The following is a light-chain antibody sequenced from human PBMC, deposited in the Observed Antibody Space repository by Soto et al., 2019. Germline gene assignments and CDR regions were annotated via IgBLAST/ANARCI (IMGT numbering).Light chain of an antibody. Sequence: THSQRAQTAVVGDRITITCRASRDLGSDLSWYQQKPGKAPPLLIYAASNLQSGVPSRFRCSRSGTEFPLTVSVLQPEDFPTYYCLHAHDDSWTFGQGTKVDNK. J-gene: IGKJ1*01. CDR2: AAS. CDR3: LHAHDDSWT. CDR1: RDLGSD. V-gene: IGKV1-6*01.